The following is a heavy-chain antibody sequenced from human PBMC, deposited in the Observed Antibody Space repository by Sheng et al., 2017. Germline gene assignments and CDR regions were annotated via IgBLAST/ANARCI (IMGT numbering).Heavy chain of an antibody. CDR1: GFTFSSYA. CDR3: ARDGASDYYDSSGHDAFDI. D-gene: IGHD3-22*01. J-gene: IGHJ3*02. CDR2: ISYDGSNK. V-gene: IGHV3-30*04. Sequence: QVQLVESGGGVVQPGRSLRLSCAASGFTFSSYAMHWVRQAPGKGLEWVAVISYDGSNKYYADSVKGRFTISRDNSKNTLYLQMNSLRAEDTAVYYCARDGASDYYDSSGHDAFDIWAKGQWSPSLQ.